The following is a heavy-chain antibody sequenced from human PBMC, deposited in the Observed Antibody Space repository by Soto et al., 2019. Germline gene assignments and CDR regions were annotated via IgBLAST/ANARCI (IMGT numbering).Heavy chain of an antibody. V-gene: IGHV3-30*18. Sequence: QVLLVESGGGVVQPGGSLTLSCVGSGFTFNSHGMHWVRQAPGKGLEWVAVISYDGSNKYYEESVKGRFTISRDNSRNTVYLQLNSLRAEDTALYYCAQDRTAILAEVSWLESLGQGTLVTVSA. J-gene: IGHJ5*02. CDR3: AQDRTAILAEVSWLES. D-gene: IGHD5-12*01. CDR2: ISYDGSNK. CDR1: GFTFNSHG.